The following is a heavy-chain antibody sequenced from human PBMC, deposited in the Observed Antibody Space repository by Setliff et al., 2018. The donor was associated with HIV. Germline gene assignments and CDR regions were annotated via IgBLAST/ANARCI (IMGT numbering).Heavy chain of an antibody. V-gene: IGHV3-7*03. CDR1: GFTFGSYW. CDR2: IKGDGSKT. Sequence: GGSLRLSCAASGFTFGSYWMSWVRQAPGQGLEYVAHIKGDGSKTKYVDSVRGRFSISRDNAKKSLYLQMNSLRAEDTAVYYCVSTPGVLYFDFWGQGTPVTVSS. CDR3: VSTPGVLYFDF. J-gene: IGHJ4*02. D-gene: IGHD2-15*01.